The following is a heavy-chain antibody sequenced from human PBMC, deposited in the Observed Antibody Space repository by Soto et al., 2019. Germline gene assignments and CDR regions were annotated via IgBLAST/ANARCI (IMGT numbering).Heavy chain of an antibody. CDR1: GFTFTSSA. V-gene: IGHV1-58*01. J-gene: IGHJ6*02. CDR2: IVVGSGNT. D-gene: IGHD2-15*01. Sequence: SVKVSCKASGFTFTSSALQWLRQARGQRLEWIGWIVVGSGNTNYAQKFQERVTITRDMSTSTAYMELSSLRSEDTTVYYCAPDWSGGNTYYYYYGMDVWGHGTTVTVSS. CDR3: APDWSGGNTYYYYYGMDV.